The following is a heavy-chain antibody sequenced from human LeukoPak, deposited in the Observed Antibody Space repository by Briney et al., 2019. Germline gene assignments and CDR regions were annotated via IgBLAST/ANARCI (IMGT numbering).Heavy chain of an antibody. V-gene: IGHV4-61*01. CDR3: ARSFKLETNQFDY. J-gene: IGHJ4*02. CDR2: IYYSGST. CDR1: GGSVSSGSYY. D-gene: IGHD1-1*01. Sequence: SETLSLTCTVSGGSVSSGSYYWSWIRQPPGKGLEWIGYIYYSGSTNYNPSLKSRVTISVDTSKYQFSLKLSSVTAADTAVYYCARSFKLETNQFDYWGQGTLVTVSS.